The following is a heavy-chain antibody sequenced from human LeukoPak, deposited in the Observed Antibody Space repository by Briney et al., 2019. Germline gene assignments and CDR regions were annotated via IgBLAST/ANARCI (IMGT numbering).Heavy chain of an antibody. Sequence: GRSLRLSCTASGFTFGDYALSWFRQAPGKGLEWVGFIRSKGFGGTTEYAASVKGRFTISRDDSKSIAYLQMNSLKTEDTAVYYCTRALGWGITAAGIWGQGTLVTVSS. CDR1: GFTFGDYA. D-gene: IGHD6-13*01. V-gene: IGHV3-49*03. J-gene: IGHJ4*02. CDR3: TRALGWGITAAGI. CDR2: IRSKGFGGTT.